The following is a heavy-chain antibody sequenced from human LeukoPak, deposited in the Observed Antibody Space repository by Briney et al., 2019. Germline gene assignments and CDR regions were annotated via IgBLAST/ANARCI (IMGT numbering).Heavy chain of an antibody. J-gene: IGHJ3*02. CDR3: ARRYRAEAFDI. CDR2: IYHSGST. CDR1: GGSISSGGYY. V-gene: IGHV4-30-2*01. D-gene: IGHD5-12*01. Sequence: PSETLSLTCTVSGGSISSGGYYWSWIRQPPGKGLEWIGYIYHSGSTYYNPSLKSRVTISVDRSKNQFSLKLSSVTAADTAVYYCARRYRAEAFDIWGQGTMVTVSS.